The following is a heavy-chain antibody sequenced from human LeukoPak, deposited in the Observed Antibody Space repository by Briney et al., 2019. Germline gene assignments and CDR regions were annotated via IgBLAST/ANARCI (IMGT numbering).Heavy chain of an antibody. J-gene: IGHJ1*01. CDR3: ARRGPIAAVQH. V-gene: IGHV3-11*01. CDR2: ISSSGSTI. D-gene: IGHD6-13*01. Sequence: GGSLRLSCAASGFTFSDYYMSRIRQAPGKGLEWVSYISSSGSTIYYADSVKGRFTISGDNAKNSLYLQMNSLRAEDTAVYYCARRGPIAAVQHWGQGTLVTVSS. CDR1: GFTFSDYY.